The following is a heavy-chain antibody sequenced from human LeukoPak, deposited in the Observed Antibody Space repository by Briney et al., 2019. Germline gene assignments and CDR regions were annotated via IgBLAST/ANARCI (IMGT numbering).Heavy chain of an antibody. CDR1: GYTFTSYG. CDR2: ISAYNGNT. Sequence: ASVKVSCKASGYTFTSYGISWVRQAPGQGLEWMGWISAYNGNTNYAQKLQGRVTMTTDTSTSTAYMELSSLRSEDTAVYYCARDVSGGWFDPWGQGTLVTVSS. D-gene: IGHD2-15*01. CDR3: ARDVSGGWFDP. V-gene: IGHV1-18*01. J-gene: IGHJ5*02.